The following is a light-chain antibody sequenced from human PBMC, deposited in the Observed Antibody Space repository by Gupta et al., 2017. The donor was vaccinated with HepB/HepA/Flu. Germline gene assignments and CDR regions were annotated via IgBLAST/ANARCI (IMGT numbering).Light chain of an antibody. CDR3: SSYTSSSTLGV. Sequence: QSALTKPASVSGSPGQSITISGTGTSSDVGGYNYVSWYQQHPGKAPKLMIYDVSNRPSGVANRFSGAKSGNTAALTISGLQAEDEADYYCSSYTSSSTLGVFGGGTKLTVL. V-gene: IGLV2-14*03. CDR2: DVS. CDR1: SSDVGGYNY. J-gene: IGLJ2*01.